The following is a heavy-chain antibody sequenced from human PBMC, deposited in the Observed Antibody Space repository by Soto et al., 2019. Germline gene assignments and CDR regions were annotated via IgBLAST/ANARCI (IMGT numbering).Heavy chain of an antibody. Sequence: QVQLVQSGAEVQKPGASVKVSCKASGYTFNSYGISWVRQAPGQGLEWMGWISPYNDNTNYAQKFQGGVTMTTDTSARTSYMELRSLRSDDTAIYYCARDFVGSGDYSPRGRWFDPWGQGTLVTVSS. J-gene: IGHJ5*02. D-gene: IGHD3-10*01. V-gene: IGHV1-18*01. CDR2: ISPYNDNT. CDR1: GYTFNSYG. CDR3: ARDFVGSGDYSPRGRWFDP.